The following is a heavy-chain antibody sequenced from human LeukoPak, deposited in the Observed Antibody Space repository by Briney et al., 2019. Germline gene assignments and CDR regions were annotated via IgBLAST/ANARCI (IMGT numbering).Heavy chain of an antibody. J-gene: IGHJ4*02. V-gene: IGHV4-30-4*01. D-gene: IGHD3-10*01. CDR1: GGSISSGDHF. CDR2: IYYSGST. CDR3: ARGAGYYGSGPPHDY. Sequence: PSETLSLTCTVSGGSISSGDHFWSWIRQHPGKGLEWIGYIYYSGSTYYNPSLKSRVTISVDTSKNQFSLKLSSVTAADTAVYYCARGAGYYGSGPPHDYWGQGTLVTVSS.